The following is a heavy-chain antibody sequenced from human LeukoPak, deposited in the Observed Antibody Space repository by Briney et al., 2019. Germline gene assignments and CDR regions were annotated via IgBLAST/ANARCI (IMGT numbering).Heavy chain of an antibody. CDR1: GGSISSSSYY. V-gene: IGHV4-39*01. CDR3: TRGRLASYNWNWWVDY. D-gene: IGHD1-7*01. J-gene: IGHJ4*02. CDR2: IYYSGST. Sequence: SSETLSLTCTVSGGSISSSSYYWGWLRQPPGKGLEWIGSIYYSGSTYYNPSLKSRVTISVDTSKNQFSLKLSSVTAADTAVYYCTRGRLASYNWNWWVDYWGQGTLVTVSS.